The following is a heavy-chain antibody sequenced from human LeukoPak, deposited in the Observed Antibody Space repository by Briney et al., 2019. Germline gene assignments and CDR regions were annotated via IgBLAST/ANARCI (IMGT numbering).Heavy chain of an antibody. CDR2: MSGSGGST. Sequence: GGSLRLSCEGFGFTFSTFAMSWVRQAPGKGLEWVSAMSGSGGSTYYSDSVKGRFTISRDNSKNTLYLQMNSLRADDTAVYYCAKKSTDTYNPIDYWGQGTLVTVSS. CDR1: GFTFSTFA. V-gene: IGHV3-23*01. D-gene: IGHD1-1*01. CDR3: AKKSTDTYNPIDY. J-gene: IGHJ4*02.